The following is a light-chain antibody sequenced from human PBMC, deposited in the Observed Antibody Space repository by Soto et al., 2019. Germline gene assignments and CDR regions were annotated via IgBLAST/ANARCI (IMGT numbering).Light chain of an antibody. CDR2: DVS. V-gene: IGLV2-14*01. CDR3: SSYTSSSTLV. Sequence: QSVLTQPASLSGAPGQSLTISCPGTSSDVGGYNYVSWYQQHPGKAPKLMIYDVSNRPSGVSNRFSGSKSGNTASLTISGLQAEDEADYYCSSYTSSSTLVFGTGTKVTVL. J-gene: IGLJ1*01. CDR1: SSDVGGYNY.